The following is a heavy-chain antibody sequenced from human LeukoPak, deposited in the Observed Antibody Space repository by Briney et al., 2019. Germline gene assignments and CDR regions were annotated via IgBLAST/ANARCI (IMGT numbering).Heavy chain of an antibody. CDR3: ARDTDGSLDY. Sequence: GGSLRLSCAASGFTFSNSWMAGVRQAPGKGLEWVANIKQDGSTKHYADSLKDRFTISRDNPKNLLYVQMNSLRADDTAVYYCARDTDGSLDYWGQGILVTVAS. CDR2: IKQDGSTK. D-gene: IGHD1-26*01. J-gene: IGHJ4*02. CDR1: GFTFSNSW. V-gene: IGHV3-7*01.